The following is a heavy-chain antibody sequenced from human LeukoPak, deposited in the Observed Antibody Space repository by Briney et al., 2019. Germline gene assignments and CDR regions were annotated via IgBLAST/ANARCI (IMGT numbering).Heavy chain of an antibody. CDR3: ARDMGYSGSWPGYFDY. V-gene: IGHV3-48*04. Sequence: GGSLILSCSPTGLSVSINFMSCVPQPPGKGLEWVSYIYASSSTIYYADSVKGRFTVSRDNAKNSLYLQMKSLRAEDTTVYYCARDMGYSGSWPGYFDYWGQGVLVTVSS. D-gene: IGHD1-26*01. J-gene: IGHJ4*02. CDR1: GLSVSINF. CDR2: IYASSSTI.